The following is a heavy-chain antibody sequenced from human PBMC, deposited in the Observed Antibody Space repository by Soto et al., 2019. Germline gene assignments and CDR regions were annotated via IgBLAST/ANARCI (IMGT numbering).Heavy chain of an antibody. D-gene: IGHD3-3*01. Sequence: GESLKISCKGSGYSFTSYWIGWVRQMPGKGLEWMGIIYPGDSDTRYSPSFQGQVTISADKSISTAYLQWSSLKASDTAMYYCARPEVAIFGVVIRFDAFDIWGQGTMVTVSS. CDR1: GYSFTSYW. V-gene: IGHV5-51*01. CDR3: ARPEVAIFGVVIRFDAFDI. J-gene: IGHJ3*02. CDR2: IYPGDSDT.